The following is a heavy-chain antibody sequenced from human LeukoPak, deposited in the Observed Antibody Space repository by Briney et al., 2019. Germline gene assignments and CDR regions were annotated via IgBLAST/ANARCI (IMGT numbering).Heavy chain of an antibody. CDR1: GFTVSSNS. D-gene: IGHD3-10*01. Sequence: PGGSLRLSCAASGFTVSSNSMNWVRQAPGKGLQWVSVIYSGGSTYYADSVKGRFTISRDNSKNTLHLQMNSLRAEDTVVYYCARENNFGSGMDVWGQGTTVTVSS. CDR3: ARENNFGSGMDV. CDR2: IYSGGST. V-gene: IGHV3-53*01. J-gene: IGHJ6*02.